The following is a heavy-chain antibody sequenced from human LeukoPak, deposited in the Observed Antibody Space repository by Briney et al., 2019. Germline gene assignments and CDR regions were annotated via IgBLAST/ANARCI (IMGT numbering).Heavy chain of an antibody. Sequence: GGSLRLSCAASGFTFNNYIMNWVRQAPGKGLEWVSSISSSSSYIYYADSVKGRFTISRDNSKNTLYLQMNSLRAEDTAVYYCARGPSGYHNTGGQGTLVTVSS. CDR1: GFTFNNYI. J-gene: IGHJ4*02. CDR3: ARGPSGYHNT. CDR2: ISSSSSYI. D-gene: IGHD5-12*01. V-gene: IGHV3-21*01.